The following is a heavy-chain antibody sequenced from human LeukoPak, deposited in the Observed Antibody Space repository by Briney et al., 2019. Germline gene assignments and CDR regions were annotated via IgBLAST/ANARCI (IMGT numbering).Heavy chain of an antibody. J-gene: IGHJ6*03. CDR2: IYTSGST. D-gene: IGHD1-1*01. CDR3: ARERLADRERGYMDV. V-gene: IGHV4-4*07. CDR1: GGSISSYY. Sequence: SETLSLTCTVSGGSISSYYWSWIRQPAGKGLEWIGRIYTSGSTNYNPSLKSRVTISVDTSKNQFSLKLSSVTAADTAVYYCARERLADRERGYMDVWGKGTTVTISS.